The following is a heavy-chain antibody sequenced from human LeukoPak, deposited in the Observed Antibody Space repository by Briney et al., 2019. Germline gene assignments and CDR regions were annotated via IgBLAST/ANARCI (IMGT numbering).Heavy chain of an antibody. Sequence: GGSLRLSCAASGFTFSSYWMSWVRQAPGKGLEWVANIKQDGSAKYYVDSVKGRFTISRDNAKNSLYLQMGSLRAEDTAVYYCARSAIVVVVAAHFDYWGQGTLVTVSS. CDR2: IKQDGSAK. CDR1: GFTFSSYW. CDR3: ARSAIVVVVAAHFDY. V-gene: IGHV3-7*01. D-gene: IGHD2-15*01. J-gene: IGHJ4*02.